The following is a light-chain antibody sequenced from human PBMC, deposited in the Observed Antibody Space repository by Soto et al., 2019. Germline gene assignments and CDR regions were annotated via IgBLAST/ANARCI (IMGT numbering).Light chain of an antibody. CDR2: NVS. CDR1: QDISSE. CDR3: QQGNSFPRT. J-gene: IGKJ1*01. V-gene: IGKV1-12*01. Sequence: DIQMTQSPSSVSASVGDRVTITCRASQDISSELAWYQQKPGRAPKSLIYNVSRLQSGVRPRFSGSGSGTDFPLTISSLQPEDFATYYCQQGNSFPRTFGQGTKVEIK.